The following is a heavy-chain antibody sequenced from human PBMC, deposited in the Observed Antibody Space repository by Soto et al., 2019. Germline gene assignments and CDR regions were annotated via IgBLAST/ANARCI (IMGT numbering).Heavy chain of an antibody. CDR1: DSSFRIYT. Sequence: QMQLVQSGGGVVQPGGSLRLSCTASDSSFRIYTMHGVRQAPGKGLEWVAVVLFDGSSQYYADSVKGRFTVSRDNSKTTLFLEMNSLRPEDTAIYYCAKLTTVVSPNYFDFWGQGTLVAVSS. J-gene: IGHJ4*02. CDR2: VLFDGSSQ. CDR3: AKLTTVVSPNYFDF. V-gene: IGHV3-30*02. D-gene: IGHD4-17*01.